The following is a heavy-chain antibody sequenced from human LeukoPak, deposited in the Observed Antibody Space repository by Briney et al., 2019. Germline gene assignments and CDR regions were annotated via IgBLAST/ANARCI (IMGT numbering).Heavy chain of an antibody. CDR2: IYYSGST. J-gene: IGHJ6*03. V-gene: IGHV4-31*03. CDR1: GGSISSGSYY. D-gene: IGHD5-18*01. CDR3: ARDNYAVIQLQYYYYYMDV. Sequence: SETLSLTCTVSGGSISSGSYYWSWIRQHPGKGLEWIGYIYYSGSTYYNPSLKSRVTISVDTSKNHFSLMLSPVTAADTAVYYCARDNYAVIQLQYYYYYMDVWGKGTTVTVSS.